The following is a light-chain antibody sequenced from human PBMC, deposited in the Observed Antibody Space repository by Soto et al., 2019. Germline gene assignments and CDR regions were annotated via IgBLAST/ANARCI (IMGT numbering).Light chain of an antibody. CDR3: QQYNNWPPLFT. Sequence: EIVRTQSPATLSVSPGGRATLSCRASQSVNSNLAWYQQKPGQAPRLLIYGASTRATGIPARFSGSGSGTEFTLTISSLQSEDFAVYYCQQYNNWPPLFTFGPGTKVDIK. J-gene: IGKJ3*01. CDR1: QSVNSN. V-gene: IGKV3-15*01. CDR2: GAS.